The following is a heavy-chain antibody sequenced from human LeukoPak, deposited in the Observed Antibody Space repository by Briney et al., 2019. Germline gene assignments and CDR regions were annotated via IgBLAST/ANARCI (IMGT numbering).Heavy chain of an antibody. CDR3: ARGIKRWATSYYYYYMDV. CDR1: GGSITNTNDY. CDR2: ISYSGST. D-gene: IGHD1-1*01. J-gene: IGHJ6*03. V-gene: IGHV4-39*07. Sequence: SETLSLTCTASGGSITNTNDYWSWIRQPPGKGLEWIGEISYSGSTNYKLSLKSRVTISVDTSKNQFSLKLRSVTAADTAVYYCARGIKRWATSYYYYYMDVWGKGTTVTISS.